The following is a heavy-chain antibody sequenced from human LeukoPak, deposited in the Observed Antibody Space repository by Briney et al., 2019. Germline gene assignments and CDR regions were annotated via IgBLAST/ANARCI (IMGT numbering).Heavy chain of an antibody. V-gene: IGHV1-2*02. CDR2: INPNSGGT. J-gene: IGHJ4*02. Sequence: ASVKVSCKASGYTFTAYYIHWVRQAPGQGLEWMGWINPNSGGTKYAQKLQGRVTMTRDTSISTAYMEVSRLRSDDTAVYYCARVVSYYDSSGPPGDYWGQGTLVTVSS. D-gene: IGHD3-22*01. CDR3: ARVVSYYDSSGPPGDY. CDR1: GYTFTAYY.